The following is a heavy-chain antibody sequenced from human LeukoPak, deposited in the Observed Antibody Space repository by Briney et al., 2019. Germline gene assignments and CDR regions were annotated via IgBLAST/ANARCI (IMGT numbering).Heavy chain of an antibody. J-gene: IGHJ4*02. CDR1: GFTFSSYW. V-gene: IGHV3-7*03. CDR3: AKDDTYYDSGIDY. D-gene: IGHD3-22*01. Sequence: GGSLRLSCAASGFTFSSYWMSWVRQAPGKGLEWVANIKQDGSEKYYADSVKGRFTISRDNSKNSLYLQMNSLRTEDTALYYCAKDDTYYDSGIDYWGQGTLVTVSS. CDR2: IKQDGSEK.